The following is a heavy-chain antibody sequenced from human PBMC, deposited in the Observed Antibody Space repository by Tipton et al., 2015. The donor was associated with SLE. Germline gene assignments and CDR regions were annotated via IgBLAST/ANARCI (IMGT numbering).Heavy chain of an antibody. J-gene: IGHJ6*04. V-gene: IGHV4-59*02. D-gene: IGHD1-7*01. CDR3: ARATDWNLSPDV. CDR1: GGSVSSNY. CDR2: IDYRDIT. Sequence: TLSLTCTVSGGSVSSNYWSWIRQPPGKGLEWIGYIDYRDITNYNPSLKSRVTMSIDTSKNQFSLRLTSVTAADTAVYYCARATDWNLSPDVWGKGTKVTVSS.